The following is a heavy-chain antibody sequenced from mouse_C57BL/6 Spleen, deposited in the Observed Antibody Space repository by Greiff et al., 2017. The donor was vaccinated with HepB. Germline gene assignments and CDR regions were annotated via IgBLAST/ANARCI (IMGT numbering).Heavy chain of an antibody. V-gene: IGHV1-80*01. J-gene: IGHJ2*01. CDR2: IYPGDGDT. CDR1: GYAFSSYW. D-gene: IGHD2-1*01. Sequence: VQLQQSGAELVKPGASVKISCKASGYAFSSYWMNWVKQRPGKGLEWIGQIYPGDGDTNYNGKFKGKATLTADKSSSTAYMQLSSLTSEDSAVYFCARSLYYGNPFDCWGEGTTLTVSS. CDR3: ARSLYYGNPFDC.